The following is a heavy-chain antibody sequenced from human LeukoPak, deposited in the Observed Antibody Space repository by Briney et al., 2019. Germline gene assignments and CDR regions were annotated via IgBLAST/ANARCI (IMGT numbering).Heavy chain of an antibody. CDR2: IYHSGST. V-gene: IGHV4-38-2*02. CDR1: GYSISSGYF. J-gene: IGHJ5*02. D-gene: IGHD5-18*01. CDR3: ARQDTAMVGAPGLWWGFVGRESYDSKNWFDP. Sequence: PSETLSLTCTVSGYSISSGYFWGWIRQPPGKGLEWIGSIYHSGSTYYNPSLKSRVTISVDTSKNQFSLQLNSVTPEDTAVCYCARQDTAMVGAPGLWWGFVGRESYDSKNWFDPWGQGTLVTVSS.